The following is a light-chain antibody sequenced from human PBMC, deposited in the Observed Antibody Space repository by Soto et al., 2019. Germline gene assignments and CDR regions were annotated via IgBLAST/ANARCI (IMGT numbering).Light chain of an antibody. CDR3: QQRSNWPLT. CDR1: QTVNSY. V-gene: IGKV3-11*01. CDR2: DAS. Sequence: EIVLTQSPATLSLSPGERATLSCRASQTVNSYLAWYQQRPGQAPRLLIYDASNRATGVPARFSGSGSGTDFTLTIRSLEPEDFALYYCQQRSNWPLTFGGGTKVEIK. J-gene: IGKJ4*01.